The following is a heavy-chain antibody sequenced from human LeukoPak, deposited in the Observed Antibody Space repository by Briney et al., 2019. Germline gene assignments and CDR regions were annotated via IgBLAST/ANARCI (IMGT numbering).Heavy chain of an antibody. CDR1: GGSISSSSYY. V-gene: IGHV4-39*01. J-gene: IGHJ3*02. CDR2: IYYSGST. CDR3: ARHESGYYYYNAFDI. D-gene: IGHD3-22*01. Sequence: PSETLSLTCTASGGSISSSSYYWGWIRQPPGKGLEWIGSIYYSGSTYYNPSLKSRVTISVDTSKNQFSLKLSSVTAADTAVYYCARHESGYYYYNAFDIWGQGTMVTVSS.